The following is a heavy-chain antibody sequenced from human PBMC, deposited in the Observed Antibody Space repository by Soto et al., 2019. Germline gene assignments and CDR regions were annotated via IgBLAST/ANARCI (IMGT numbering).Heavy chain of an antibody. V-gene: IGHV3-66*01. D-gene: IGHD3-16*01. J-gene: IGHJ4*02. CDR3: ARDPWAADY. CDR1: GFTVSTKY. Sequence: VQLVESGGGLVQPGGSLRLSCAASGFTVSTKYMSWVRQAPGKGLEWVSVIYSGGSTFYADSVRGRFTISRDNSKNTVNLQMNSLSAEDTAVYYCARDPWAADYWGQGTLVTVSS. CDR2: IYSGGST.